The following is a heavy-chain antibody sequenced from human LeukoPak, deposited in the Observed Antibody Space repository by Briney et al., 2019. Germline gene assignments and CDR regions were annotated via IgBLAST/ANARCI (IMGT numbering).Heavy chain of an antibody. Sequence: PGGSLRLSCAASGFTFSSNYMSWVRQAPGKGLEWVSVIYSGGSTYYADSVKGIFTISRNNSKNSLYLQMNSLRAEDTAVYYCARDVPNYDILTGYYRGAFDIWGQGTMVTVSS. CDR1: GFTFSSNY. CDR2: IYSGGST. D-gene: IGHD3-9*01. CDR3: ARDVPNYDILTGYYRGAFDI. J-gene: IGHJ3*02. V-gene: IGHV3-66*01.